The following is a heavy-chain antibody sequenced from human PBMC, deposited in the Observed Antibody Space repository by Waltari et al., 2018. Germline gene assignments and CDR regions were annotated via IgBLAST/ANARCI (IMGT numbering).Heavy chain of an antibody. Sequence: EVQLVESGGSVVQPGGSLRLSCAASGFTFSRFSMSWVRQAPGKGRCGVATMKQAGSKTNYVDSVKGRFTISRDDANNSLYLQMNSLRAEDTALYYCTRGSGWYHYWGQGTLVTVSS. D-gene: IGHD6-19*01. J-gene: IGHJ4*02. V-gene: IGHV3-7*04. CDR1: GFTFSRFS. CDR3: TRGSGWYHY. CDR2: MKQAGSKT.